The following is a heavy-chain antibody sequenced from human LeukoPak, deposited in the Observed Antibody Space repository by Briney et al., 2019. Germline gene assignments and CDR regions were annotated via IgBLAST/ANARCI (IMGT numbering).Heavy chain of an antibody. D-gene: IGHD1-26*01. J-gene: IGHJ3*01. V-gene: IGHV3-23*01. CDR2: IGSSGDRP. CDR3: SKLVGGLSFDL. Sequence: TGGSLRLSCAPSGFSFSSYAMSWVPQAPGKGLEWVSSIGSSGDRPYHADSVKGRFTISRDNSKNTLYLQMKRLRVEDTALYYCSKLVGGLSFDLWGQGTVVTVSS. CDR1: GFSFSSYA.